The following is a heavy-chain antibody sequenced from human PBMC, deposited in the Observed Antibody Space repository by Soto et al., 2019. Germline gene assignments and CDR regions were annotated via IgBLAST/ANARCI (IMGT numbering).Heavy chain of an antibody. CDR3: AREYTACPLAYGLDV. V-gene: IGHV3-21*01. J-gene: IGHJ6*02. Sequence: GGSLRLSCVGSGFTFRNFSINWVRQAPGKGLEWVSSISSRSDIYYADSLKGRFTISRDNAKNSVSLQMNSLRAEDTAVYYCAREYTACPLAYGLDVWGQGTTVTVSS. CDR1: GFTFRNFS. CDR2: ISSRSDI. D-gene: IGHD2-2*02.